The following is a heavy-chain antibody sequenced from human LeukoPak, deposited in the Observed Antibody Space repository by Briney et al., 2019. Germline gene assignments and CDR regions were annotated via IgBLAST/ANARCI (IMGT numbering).Heavy chain of an antibody. D-gene: IGHD6-19*01. V-gene: IGHV3-20*01. CDR2: INWNGGST. CDR1: GFTFDDYG. J-gene: IGHJ4*02. CDR3: ARHVSSGWFYYFDY. Sequence: GSLRLSCAASGFTFDDYGMSWVRQAPGKGLEWVSGINWNGGSTGYADSVKGRFTISRDNAKNSLYLQMNSLRAEDTALYHCARHVSSGWFYYFDYWGQGTLVTVSS.